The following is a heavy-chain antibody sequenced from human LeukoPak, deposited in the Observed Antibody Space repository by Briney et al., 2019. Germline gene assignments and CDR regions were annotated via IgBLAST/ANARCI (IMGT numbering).Heavy chain of an antibody. CDR2: IIPIFGTA. Sequence: SVKVSCKVSGYTLTELSMHWVRQAPGQGLEWMGGIIPIFGTANYAQKFQGRVTITVDESTSTAYMELSSLRSEDTAVYYCARGPLSRCSGGSCYSQEYDYWGQGTLVTVSS. J-gene: IGHJ4*02. CDR1: GYTLTELS. CDR3: ARGPLSRCSGGSCYSQEYDY. D-gene: IGHD2-15*01. V-gene: IGHV1-69*13.